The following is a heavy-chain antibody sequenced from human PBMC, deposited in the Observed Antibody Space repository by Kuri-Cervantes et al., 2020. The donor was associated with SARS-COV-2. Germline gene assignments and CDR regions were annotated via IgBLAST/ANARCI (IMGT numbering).Heavy chain of an antibody. CDR3: ARERSYYDFWSGYSDNWFDP. Sequence: LSLTCAASGFTFSSYSMNWVRQAPGKGLEWVSSISSSSYIYYADSVKGRFTISRDNAKNSLYLQMNSLRAEDTAVYYCARERSYYDFWSGYSDNWFDPWGQGTLVTVSS. D-gene: IGHD3-3*01. CDR2: ISSSSYI. J-gene: IGHJ5*02. V-gene: IGHV3-21*01. CDR1: GFTFSSYS.